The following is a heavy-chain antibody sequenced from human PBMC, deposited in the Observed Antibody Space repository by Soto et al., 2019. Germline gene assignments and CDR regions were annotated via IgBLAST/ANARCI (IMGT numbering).Heavy chain of an antibody. Sequence: PSETLPLTSSFVGFSVISGGDYLSWIRQPPGKGLEWIGYIYYSGNTNYNPSLKSRVIISVDTSKNLFSLKLTSVTAADTAVYYCARIPVDTSMIYWLDPWGQGTLVPVS. V-gene: IGHV4-61*08. CDR1: GFSVISGGDY. CDR3: ARIPVDTSMIYWLDP. CDR2: IYYSGNT. D-gene: IGHD5-18*01. J-gene: IGHJ5*02.